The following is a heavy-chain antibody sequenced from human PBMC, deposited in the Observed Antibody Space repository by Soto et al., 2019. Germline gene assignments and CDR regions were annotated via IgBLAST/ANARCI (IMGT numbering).Heavy chain of an antibody. Sequence: EVPLLESGGGLVQPGWSLRLSCAASGFTFSSYAMSWFRQAPGKGLEWVAAISGSGGSTYYADSVKGRFTISRDNSKNTLYLQMNSLRAEDTAVYYCAKGLYSYGYCDPFDYWGQGTLVTVSS. J-gene: IGHJ4*02. CDR3: AKGLYSYGYCDPFDY. CDR2: ISGSGGST. CDR1: GFTFSSYA. D-gene: IGHD5-18*01. V-gene: IGHV3-23*01.